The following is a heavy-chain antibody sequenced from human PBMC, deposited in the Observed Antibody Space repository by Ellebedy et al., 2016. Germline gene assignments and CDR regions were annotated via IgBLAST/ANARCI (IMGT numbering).Heavy chain of an antibody. V-gene: IGHV5-51*01. D-gene: IGHD3/OR15-3a*01. CDR1: GDDFASVS. J-gene: IGHJ5*01. CDR2: VFPADSRV. CDR3: ARRGLVGGWYES. Sequence: GESLKISCQASGDDFASVSIAWVRQMPGKGLEWMGIVFPADSRVTYNPSFQGQVTISADKSITTAYLQWSSLKASDTAMYYCARRGLVGGWYESWGQGTLVTVSS.